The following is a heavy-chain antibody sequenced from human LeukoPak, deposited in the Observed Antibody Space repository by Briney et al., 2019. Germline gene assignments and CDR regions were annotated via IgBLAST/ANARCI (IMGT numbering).Heavy chain of an antibody. Sequence: GGSLRLSCAASGFTASRNYMSWVRQAPGKGLEWVSVIYSGGSTYYADSVKGRFTISRDNSKNTLYFQMNSLRAEDTAVYYCARVMGFADAFDIWGQGTMVTVSS. CDR3: ARVMGFADAFDI. V-gene: IGHV3-53*01. D-gene: IGHD3-10*01. CDR1: GFTASRNY. CDR2: IYSGGST. J-gene: IGHJ3*02.